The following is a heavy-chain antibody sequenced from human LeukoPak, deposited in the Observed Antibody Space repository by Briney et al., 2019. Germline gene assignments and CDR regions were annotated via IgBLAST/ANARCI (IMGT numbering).Heavy chain of an antibody. CDR1: GFTFSSYG. CDR3: AKDYYYGSGSYYAPDRYYFDY. J-gene: IGHJ4*02. CDR2: IRYDGSNK. D-gene: IGHD3-10*01. V-gene: IGHV3-30*02. Sequence: GGALRLSCAASGFTFSSYGMHWVRQAPGKGLEWVAFIRYDGSNKYYADSVKGRFTISTDNSKNTLYLQMNSLRAEDTAVYYCAKDYYYGSGSYYAPDRYYFDYWGQGTLVTVSS.